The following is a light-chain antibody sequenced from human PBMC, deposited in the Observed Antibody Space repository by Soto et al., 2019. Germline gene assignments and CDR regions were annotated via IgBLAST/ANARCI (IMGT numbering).Light chain of an antibody. J-gene: IGKJ1*01. V-gene: IGKV3-20*01. CDR2: GAS. CDR3: QQYAISPGT. CDR1: QSVSSSY. Sequence: VLTQSPDTLSLSPGERATLSCRASQSVSSSYLAWYQQKPGQAPRLLIYGASSRATGIPDRFSGSGSGTDFTLTISRLEPEDFAVYYCQQYAISPGTFGHGTKVDIK.